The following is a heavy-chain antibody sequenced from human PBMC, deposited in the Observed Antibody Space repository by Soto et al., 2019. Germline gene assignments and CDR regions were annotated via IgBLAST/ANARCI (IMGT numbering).Heavy chain of an antibody. CDR2: ISSSSSVI. V-gene: IGHV3-48*01. J-gene: IGHJ6*03. D-gene: IGHD7-27*01. CDR3: ARDLSWGSNWYYYMDV. Sequence: GGSLRLSCAPSGFILSDCAMNWVRQAPGKGLEWVSYISSSSSVIDYADSVKGRFTVSRDNARNSLYLQMNSLRAEDTAVYYCARDLSWGSNWYYYMDVWCKGTPVTVS. CDR1: GFILSDCA.